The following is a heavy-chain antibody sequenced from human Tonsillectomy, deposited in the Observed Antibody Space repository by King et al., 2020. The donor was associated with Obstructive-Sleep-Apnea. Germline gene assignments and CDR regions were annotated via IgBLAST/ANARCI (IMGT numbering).Heavy chain of an antibody. D-gene: IGHD3-10*01. CDR3: AREGGFGELFFDY. Sequence: VQLVESGAEVKKPGASVKVSCKASGYTFTGYYMHWVRQAPGQGLEWMGRINPNSGGTNYAQKFQGRVTMTRDASISTAYMELSRLRSDDTVVYYCAREGGFGELFFDYWGQGTLVTVSS. CDR2: INPNSGGT. CDR1: GYTFTGYY. V-gene: IGHV1-2*05. J-gene: IGHJ4*02.